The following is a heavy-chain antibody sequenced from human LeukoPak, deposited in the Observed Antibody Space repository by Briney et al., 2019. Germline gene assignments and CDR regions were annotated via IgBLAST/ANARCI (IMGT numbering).Heavy chain of an antibody. CDR2: ISYDGSNK. D-gene: IGHD5-12*01. J-gene: IGHJ4*02. CDR3: ARDQLAYSGYDTLFDY. CDR1: GFTFNSYA. Sequence: EPGGSLRLSCAASGFTFNSYAIHWVRQAPGKGLEWVAVISYDGSNKYYADSVKGRFTISRDNSKNTLYLQLNSLRPEDTAVYYRARDQLAYSGYDTLFDYWGQGTLVTVSS. V-gene: IGHV3-30*04.